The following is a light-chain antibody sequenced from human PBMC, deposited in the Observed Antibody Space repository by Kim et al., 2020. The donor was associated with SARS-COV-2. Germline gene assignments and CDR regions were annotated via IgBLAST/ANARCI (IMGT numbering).Light chain of an antibody. CDR1: NSNIGVNT. CDR2: RNN. Sequence: QSVLTQPPSASGTPGQRVTISCSGSNSNIGVNTVNWYQQFPGTAPKLLIYRNNQRPSGVPDRFSGSKSGTSASLALSGLLSEDEADYYCATWDDSLNAWVFGGDTKVTVL. CDR3: ATWDDSLNAWV. J-gene: IGLJ3*02. V-gene: IGLV1-44*01.